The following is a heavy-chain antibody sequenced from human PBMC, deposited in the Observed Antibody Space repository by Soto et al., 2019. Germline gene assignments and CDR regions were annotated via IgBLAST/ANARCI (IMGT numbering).Heavy chain of an antibody. V-gene: IGHV4-30-4*01. J-gene: IGHJ4*02. D-gene: IGHD3-10*01. CDR1: GGSISSGDYY. CDR3: ARERVTRVRGVTRRFEY. Sequence: QVQLQESGPGLVKPSQTLSLTCTVSGGSISSGDYYWSWIRQPPGKGLEWIGYIYYSGSTYYNPSLKSQVTISVDPSKNHFSIKLSSVTAADTAVYYCARERVTRVRGVTRRFEYWGQGTLVTVSS. CDR2: IYYSGST.